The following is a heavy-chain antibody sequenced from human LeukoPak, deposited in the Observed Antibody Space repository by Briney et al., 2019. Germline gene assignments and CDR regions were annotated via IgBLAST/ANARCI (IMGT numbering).Heavy chain of an antibody. Sequence: GGSLRLSCAASGFTFSSYSMNWVRQAPGKGLEWVSYISSTSSIIYYADSVKGRFTISRDNAKKSLYLQMNSLRAEDTAVYYCARDLTYYYDSSGYFDAFDIWGQGTMVTVSS. CDR3: ARDLTYYYDSSGYFDAFDI. CDR2: ISSTSSII. D-gene: IGHD3-22*01. J-gene: IGHJ3*02. V-gene: IGHV3-48*01. CDR1: GFTFSSYS.